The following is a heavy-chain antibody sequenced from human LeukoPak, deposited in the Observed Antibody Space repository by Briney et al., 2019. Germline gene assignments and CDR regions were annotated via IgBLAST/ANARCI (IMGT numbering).Heavy chain of an antibody. CDR2: IYYSGST. J-gene: IGHJ4*02. CDR3: ARGHYYDSTPGDY. CDR1: GGSISSHY. D-gene: IGHD3-22*01. Sequence: PSETLSPTCTVSGGSISSHYWSWIRQPPGKGLEWIGYIYYSGSTNYNPSLKSRVTISVDTSKNQFSLKLSSVTAADTAVYYCARGHYYDSTPGDYWGQGTLVTVSS. V-gene: IGHV4-59*11.